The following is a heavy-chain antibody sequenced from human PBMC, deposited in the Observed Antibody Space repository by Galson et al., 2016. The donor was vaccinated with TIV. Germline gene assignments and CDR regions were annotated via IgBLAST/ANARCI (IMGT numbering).Heavy chain of an antibody. CDR3: AKDQVPTTPMALIDS. D-gene: IGHD5-18*01. CDR2: ISSSSSYI. V-gene: IGHV3-21*01. CDR1: GFTFSSYS. Sequence: LRLSCAASGFTFSSYSMNWVRQAPGKGLEWVSSISSSSSYIYYADSVKGRFTISRDNAKNSLYLQMRSLKPEDTAVYYCAKDQVPTTPMALIDSWGQGTLVTVSS. J-gene: IGHJ4*02.